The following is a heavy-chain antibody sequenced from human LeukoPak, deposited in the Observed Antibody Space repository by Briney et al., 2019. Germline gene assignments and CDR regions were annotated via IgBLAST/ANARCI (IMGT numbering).Heavy chain of an antibody. J-gene: IGHJ3*02. Sequence: GGPLRLSCAASGFTFSSYGMSWVRQAPGKGLEWVANIKQDGSEKYYVDSVKGRFTISRDNAKNSLYLQMNSLRAEDTAVYYCARDTIIAAALDAFDIWGQGTMVTVSS. CDR3: ARDTIIAAALDAFDI. V-gene: IGHV3-7*01. CDR2: IKQDGSEK. CDR1: GFTFSSYG. D-gene: IGHD6-13*01.